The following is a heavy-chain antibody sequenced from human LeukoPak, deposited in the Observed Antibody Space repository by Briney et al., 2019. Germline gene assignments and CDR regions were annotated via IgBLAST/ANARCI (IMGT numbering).Heavy chain of an antibody. J-gene: IGHJ6*02. CDR2: IIPILGIA. V-gene: IGHV1-69*04. D-gene: IGHD3-22*01. CDR3: ARSGDYYDSSGSDYYYYGMDV. Sequence: SVKVSCKASGGTFSSYAISWVRQAPGQGLEWMGRIIPILGIANYAQKFQGRVTITADKSTSTAYMELGSLRSEDTAVYYCARSGDYYDSSGSDYYYYGMDVWGQGTTVTVSS. CDR1: GGTFSSYA.